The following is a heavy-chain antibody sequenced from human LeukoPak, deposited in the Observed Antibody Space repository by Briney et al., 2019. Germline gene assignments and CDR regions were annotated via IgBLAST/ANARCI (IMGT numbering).Heavy chain of an antibody. Sequence: GASVKVSCKASGGTFSSYAISWVRQAPGQGLEWIGGIIPIFGTANYAQKFQGRVTITADESTSTAYMEMSSLRSEDTAVYYCARGGRSDILTGYSHLDYWGQGTLVTVSS. J-gene: IGHJ4*02. V-gene: IGHV1-69*01. CDR3: ARGGRSDILTGYSHLDY. D-gene: IGHD3-9*01. CDR1: GGTFSSYA. CDR2: IIPIFGTA.